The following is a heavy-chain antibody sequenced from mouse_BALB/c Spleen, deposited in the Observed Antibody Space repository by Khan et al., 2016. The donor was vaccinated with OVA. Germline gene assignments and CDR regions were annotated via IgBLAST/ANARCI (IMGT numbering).Heavy chain of an antibody. CDR1: GYSITSGYG. CDR3: ARTARIKY. D-gene: IGHD1-2*01. J-gene: IGHJ2*01. V-gene: IGHV3-2*02. CDR2: ISYSGST. Sequence: ESGPGLVKPSQSLSLTCTVTGYSITSGYGWNWIRQFPGKKLEWMGYISYSGSTNYNPSLKSRISITRETSKNQFFLQLNSVTTEDKATYYCARTARIKYWGQGTTVTVSS.